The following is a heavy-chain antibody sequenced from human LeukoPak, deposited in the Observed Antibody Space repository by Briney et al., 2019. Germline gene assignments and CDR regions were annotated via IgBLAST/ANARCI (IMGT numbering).Heavy chain of an antibody. CDR1: GGTFSSYA. D-gene: IGHD6-13*01. V-gene: IGHV1-69*05. Sequence: ASVKVSCKASGGTFSSYAISWVRQAPGQGLEWMGGIIPIFGTANYAQKFQGRVTITTDESTSTAYMELSSLRSEDTAVYYCAINGYSSSLLDYWGQGTLVTVSS. J-gene: IGHJ4*02. CDR3: AINGYSSSLLDY. CDR2: IIPIFGTA.